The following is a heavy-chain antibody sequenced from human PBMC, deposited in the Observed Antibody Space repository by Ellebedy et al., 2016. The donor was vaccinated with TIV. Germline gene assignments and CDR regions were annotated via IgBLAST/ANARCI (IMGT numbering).Heavy chain of an antibody. Sequence: GGSLRLSXAASGFTFSIYWMTWVRQAPGKGLEWVANINPDGSETYYVDSEKGRFTISRDNAKNSLYLQMNSLRAEDTAVYYCATHLDWGFDYWGQGTLVTVSS. D-gene: IGHD3-16*01. CDR1: GFTFSIYW. CDR3: ATHLDWGFDY. CDR2: INPDGSET. J-gene: IGHJ4*02. V-gene: IGHV3-7*01.